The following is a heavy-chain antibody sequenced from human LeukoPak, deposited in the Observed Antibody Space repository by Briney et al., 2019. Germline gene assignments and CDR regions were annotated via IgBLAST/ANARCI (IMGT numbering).Heavy chain of an antibody. CDR2: IIPNFGIA. CDR3: ARDKCGGDCYNWFDP. Sequence: SVKVSCKASGGTFTSYAISRVRQAPGQGLELMGRIIPNFGIANYAHKFQGRVTITADKSTRTAYTELSSLRSEDTAVYYCARDKCGGDCYNWFDPWGQGTLVTVSS. J-gene: IGHJ5*02. V-gene: IGHV1-69*04. D-gene: IGHD2-21*02. CDR1: GGTFTSYA.